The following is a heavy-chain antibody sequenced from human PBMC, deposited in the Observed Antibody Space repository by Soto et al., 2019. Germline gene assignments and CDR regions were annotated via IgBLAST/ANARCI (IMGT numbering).Heavy chain of an antibody. CDR2: ISGTGVPT. CDR1: GFTFSDDA. V-gene: IGHV3-23*01. Sequence: PGGSLRLSYAASGFTFSDDALSWARRAPGKGLEWLSLISGTGVPTLYAGTVKGRFSVSRDNSKSTLFLEMNDLRVDDTAKYYCAKSFCSISSCFFLWVDPWGPGTLVTVSS. J-gene: IGHJ5*02. CDR3: AKSFCSISSCFFLWVDP. D-gene: IGHD6-13*01.